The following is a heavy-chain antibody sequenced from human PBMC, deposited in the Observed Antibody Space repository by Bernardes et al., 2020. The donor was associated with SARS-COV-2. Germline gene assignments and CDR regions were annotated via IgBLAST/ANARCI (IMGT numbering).Heavy chain of an antibody. V-gene: IGHV1-18*01. J-gene: IGHJ5*02. Sequence: ASAKVSCKASGYPFTTSGINWLRQAPGQGLEWLGWIIAYNGHTKYPQNLQGRLTMSTDTSTSTAYMELRSLRSDDTAVYYCAIDRLAVGLPPAFSWFDPWGQGTLVTVSS. CDR3: AIDRLAVGLPPAFSWFDP. CDR2: IIAYNGHT. D-gene: IGHD2-2*01. CDR1: GYPFTTSG.